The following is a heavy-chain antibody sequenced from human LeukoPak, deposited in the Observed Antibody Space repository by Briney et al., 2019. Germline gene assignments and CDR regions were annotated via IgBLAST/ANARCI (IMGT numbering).Heavy chain of an antibody. V-gene: IGHV4-39*01. J-gene: IGHJ4*02. CDR2: IYYSGTT. CDR3: ARRDQAIDY. CDR1: DGSVSSVGYY. Sequence: PSETLSLTCTVSDGSVSSVGYYWGWIRQPPGKGLEWIGSIYYSGTTYNPSLASRVTIFVDTSKNQFSLRLSSVTAADTAVYYCARRDQAIDYWGQGTLVTVSS. D-gene: IGHD5-24*01.